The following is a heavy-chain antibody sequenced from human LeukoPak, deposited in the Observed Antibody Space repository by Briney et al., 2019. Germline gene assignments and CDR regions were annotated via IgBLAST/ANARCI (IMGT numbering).Heavy chain of an antibody. D-gene: IGHD6-19*01. CDR3: ARHKQQWLVTHFDY. CDR2: IYSSGST. V-gene: IGHV4-61*02. J-gene: IGHJ4*02. CDR1: GGSISSGSYY. Sequence: SETLSLTCTVSGGSISSGSYYWSWIRQPAGKGLEWIGRIYSSGSTNYNPSLKSRVTISVDTSKNQFSLKLSSVTAADTAVYYCARHKQQWLVTHFDYWGQGTLVTVSS.